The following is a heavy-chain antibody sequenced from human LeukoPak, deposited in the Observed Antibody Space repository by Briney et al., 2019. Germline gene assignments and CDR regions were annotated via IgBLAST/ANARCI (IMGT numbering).Heavy chain of an antibody. J-gene: IGHJ4*02. CDR1: GGTFSSYA. CDR2: IIPILGIA. CDR3: ARAPRGYSGYYF. V-gene: IGHV1-69*04. D-gene: IGHD5-12*01. Sequence: ASVKVSCKASGGTFSSYAISWVRQAPGQGLEWMGRIIPILGIANYAQKFQGRVTITAGKSTSTAYMELSSLRSEDTAVYYCARAPRGYSGYYFWGQGTLVTVSS.